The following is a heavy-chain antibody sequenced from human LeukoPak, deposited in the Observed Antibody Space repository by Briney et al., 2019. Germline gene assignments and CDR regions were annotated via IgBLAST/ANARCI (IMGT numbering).Heavy chain of an antibody. J-gene: IGHJ3*02. CDR3: ARTIGSKNAFDI. V-gene: IGHV3-74*01. Sequence: GGSLRLSCEASGFTFSSYWMHWVRQAPGKGLVWVSRINSDGSSTTYADSVKGRFTISRDNAKNTLYLQMNSLRAEDTAVYYCARTIGSKNAFDIWGQGTMVTVSS. CDR1: GFTFSSYW. CDR2: INSDGSST. D-gene: IGHD1-26*01.